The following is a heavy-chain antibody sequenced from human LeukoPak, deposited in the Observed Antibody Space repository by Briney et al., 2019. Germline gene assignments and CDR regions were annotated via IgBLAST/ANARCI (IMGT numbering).Heavy chain of an antibody. D-gene: IGHD6-19*01. CDR2: IYSGGST. V-gene: IGHV3-66*01. Sequence: ETLSLTCAVYGGSFSGYYWSWVRQAPGKGLEWVSVIYSGGSTYYADSVKGRFTISRDNSKNTLYLQMNSLRAEDTAVYYCARVNIAVADHFDHWGQGTLVTVSS. J-gene: IGHJ4*02. CDR3: ARVNIAVADHFDH. CDR1: GGSFSGYY.